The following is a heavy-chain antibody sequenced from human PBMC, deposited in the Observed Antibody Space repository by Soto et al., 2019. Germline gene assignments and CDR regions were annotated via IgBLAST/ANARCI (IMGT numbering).Heavy chain of an antibody. Sequence: GGSLRLSCAPPGFTFSSYAMSWVLQATGKGLEWVSAISGSDGSTYYADHKKGRFTISRDNSKNTLYLQMNSLRSEDTAVYYCAKDMRYYYGSGRDYYGMDVWGQGT. CDR3: AKDMRYYYGSGRDYYGMDV. CDR2: ISGSDGST. D-gene: IGHD3-10*01. J-gene: IGHJ6*02. V-gene: IGHV3-23*01. CDR1: GFTFSSYA.